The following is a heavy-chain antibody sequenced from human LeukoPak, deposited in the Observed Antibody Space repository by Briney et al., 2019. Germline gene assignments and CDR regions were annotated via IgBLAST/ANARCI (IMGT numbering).Heavy chain of an antibody. D-gene: IGHD4-17*01. CDR2: VRHSGSG. V-gene: IGHV4-39*01. CDR3: ARHIGLGAVSPYFDY. CDR1: GDSISSSGHS. Sequence: PSETLSLTCTVSGDSISSSGHSWGWIRQSPGKGLEWIGTVRHSGSGHYNPSLMSRVTISVDTSQNHFSLRLSSVTAADTAVYYCARHIGLGAVSPYFDYWGQGILVTVSS. J-gene: IGHJ4*02.